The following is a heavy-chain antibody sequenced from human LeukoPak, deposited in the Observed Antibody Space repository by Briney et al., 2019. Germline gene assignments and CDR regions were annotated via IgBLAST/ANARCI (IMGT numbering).Heavy chain of an antibody. D-gene: IGHD3-10*01. CDR3: ARDRWFGEFGFSD. CDR1: GFTFSDYY. Sequence: GGSLRLSCAASGFTFSDYYMSWIRQAPGKGLEWVSYISSSGNTIYYADSVKGRFTISRDNAKNSLYLQMNSLRAEDTAVYYCARDRWFGEFGFSDWGQGTLVTVSS. CDR2: ISSSGNTI. V-gene: IGHV3-11*01. J-gene: IGHJ4*02.